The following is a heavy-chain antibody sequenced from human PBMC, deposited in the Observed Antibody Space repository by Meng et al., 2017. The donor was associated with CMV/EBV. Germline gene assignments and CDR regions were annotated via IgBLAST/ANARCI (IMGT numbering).Heavy chain of an antibody. Sequence: GESLKISCAASGFTFSNYWMHWVRQAPGEGLVWVSRMNNDGTITDYADSVKGRFTISRDNAKNTLYLQMNSLRADDTAVYYCARDGKRWLQISRGAFDIWGQGTMVTVSS. V-gene: IGHV3-74*01. CDR3: ARDGKRWLQISRGAFDI. CDR2: MNNDGTIT. D-gene: IGHD5-24*01. CDR1: GFTFSNYW. J-gene: IGHJ3*02.